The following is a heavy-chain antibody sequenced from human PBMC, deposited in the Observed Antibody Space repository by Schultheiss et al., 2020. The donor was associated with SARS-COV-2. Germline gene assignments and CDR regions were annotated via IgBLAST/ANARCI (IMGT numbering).Heavy chain of an antibody. CDR2: ISYDGSNK. D-gene: IGHD6-13*01. CDR1: GFTFSSYG. CDR3: ARDGYSSSWYSEGHLLDY. J-gene: IGHJ4*02. V-gene: IGHV3-30*03. Sequence: GGSLRLSCAASGFTFSSYGMHWVRQAPGKGLEWVVVISYDGSNKYYADSVKGRFTISRDNAKNSLYLQMNSLRAGDTAVYYCARDGYSSSWYSEGHLLDYWGQGTLVTVSS.